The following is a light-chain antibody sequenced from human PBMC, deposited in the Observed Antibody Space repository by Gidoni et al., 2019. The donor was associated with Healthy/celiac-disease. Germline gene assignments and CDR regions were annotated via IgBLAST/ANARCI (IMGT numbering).Light chain of an antibody. Sequence: AIQMTQSPSSLSASVGYRVTITCRASQGIRNDLGWYQQKPGTAPKLLIYAASSLQSGGPSRFSGSGSGTDFTLTISSLQPEDFATYYCLQDYNYPLTFGGGTKVEIK. CDR3: LQDYNYPLT. J-gene: IGKJ4*01. CDR2: AAS. V-gene: IGKV1-6*01. CDR1: QGIRND.